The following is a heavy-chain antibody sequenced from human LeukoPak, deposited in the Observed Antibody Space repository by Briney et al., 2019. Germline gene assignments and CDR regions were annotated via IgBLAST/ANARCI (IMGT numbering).Heavy chain of an antibody. CDR2: ISSSSSYI. D-gene: IGHD6-13*01. Sequence: GGSLRLSCAASGFTFSSYSMNWVRQAQGKGLERVSSISSSSSYIYYADSVKGRFTISRDNAKNSLYLQMNSLRAEDTAVYYCARGAAGSYSGIDYWGQGTLVTVSS. CDR1: GFTFSSYS. J-gene: IGHJ4*02. V-gene: IGHV3-21*01. CDR3: ARGAAGSYSGIDY.